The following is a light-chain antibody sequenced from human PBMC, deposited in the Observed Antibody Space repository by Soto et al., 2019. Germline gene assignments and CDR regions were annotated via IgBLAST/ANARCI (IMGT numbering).Light chain of an antibody. CDR3: QQSSNWPRGT. CDR1: QSVSTC. Sequence: EIVLTQSPATLSLSPGERATLSCRASQSVSTCLAWYQQKPGQAPRLLIYDASNRATGIPARFSGSGSGTDFTLTISSLEPEDFAVYYCQQSSNWPRGTFGQGTKLEI. J-gene: IGKJ2*02. V-gene: IGKV3-11*01. CDR2: DAS.